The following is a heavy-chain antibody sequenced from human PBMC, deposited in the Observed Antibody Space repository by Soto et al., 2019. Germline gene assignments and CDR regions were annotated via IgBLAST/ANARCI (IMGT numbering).Heavy chain of an antibody. D-gene: IGHD3-9*01. V-gene: IGHV3-49*04. CDR1: GFSFGDYA. CDR2: IRSKAYGGTT. Sequence: EVQLVESGGGLVQPGRSLRLSCSPSGFSFGDYAMSWVRQAPGKGLEWVAFIRSKAYGGTTHYAASVKGRFTISRDDSRSIAYLQMSSLKTEDTAVYYCARDLGLVLNDRYYYYGFDVWGQGTTVTVSS. CDR3: ARDLGLVLNDRYYYYGFDV. J-gene: IGHJ6*02.